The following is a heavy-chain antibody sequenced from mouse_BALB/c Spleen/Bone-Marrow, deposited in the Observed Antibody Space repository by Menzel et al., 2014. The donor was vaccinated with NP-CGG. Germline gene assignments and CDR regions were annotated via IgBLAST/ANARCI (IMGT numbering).Heavy chain of an antibody. CDR2: SRNKPKDYTT. Sequence: EVQVVESGGGLVQPGGSLRLSCATSGFTFSAFYMEWVRQPPGKRLEWIAASRNKPKDYTTEYSASVKGRFIVSRDTSQSILYLQMNALRAEDTAIYYCARDVGYGNYFSYWGQGTLVTVSA. J-gene: IGHJ3*01. CDR3: ARDVGYGNYFSY. CDR1: GFTFSAFY. V-gene: IGHV7-1*02. D-gene: IGHD2-10*02.